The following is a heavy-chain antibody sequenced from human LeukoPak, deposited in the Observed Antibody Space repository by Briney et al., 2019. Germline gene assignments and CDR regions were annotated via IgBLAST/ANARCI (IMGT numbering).Heavy chain of an antibody. CDR1: GFTFSSYA. CDR2: ISYDGSNT. D-gene: IGHD3-10*01. J-gene: IGHJ4*02. Sequence: GGSLTLSCAASGFTFSSYAMHWVRQAPGKGLEWVAVISYDGSNTYYADSVKGRFTISRDNSKNTLYLQMNSLRAEDTAVYYCAKDPLVRGVTYDYWGQGTPVPSSS. V-gene: IGHV3-30-3*01. CDR3: AKDPLVRGVTYDY.